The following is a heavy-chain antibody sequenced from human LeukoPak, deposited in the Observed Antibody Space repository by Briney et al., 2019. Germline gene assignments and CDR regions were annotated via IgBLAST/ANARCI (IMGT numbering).Heavy chain of an antibody. D-gene: IGHD3-22*01. CDR2: IYYSGST. J-gene: IGHJ3*02. Sequence: ETLSLTCTVSGGSISSYYWSWIRQPPGKGLDWIGYIYYSGSTNYNPSLKSRVTISVDTSKNQCSLKLSSVTAADTAVYYCARLNHDSSGLSAFDIWGQGTMVTASS. CDR1: GGSISSYY. V-gene: IGHV4-59*08. CDR3: ARLNHDSSGLSAFDI.